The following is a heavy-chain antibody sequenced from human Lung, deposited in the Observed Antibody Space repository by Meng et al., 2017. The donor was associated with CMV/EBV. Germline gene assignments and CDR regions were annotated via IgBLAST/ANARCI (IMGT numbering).Heavy chain of an antibody. J-gene: IGHJ4*02. V-gene: IGHV3-7*01. CDR1: GFTFTNYW. Sequence: GGSXRLSCAASGFTFTNYWMTWVRQAPGKGLEWVGNINETGSVKRYVDSVKGRFTMSGDNAKNSVYLQMNALRADDTAVYFCAREYWGPDYWGQGTLVTVSS. CDR2: INETGSVK. CDR3: AREYWGPDY. D-gene: IGHD7-27*01.